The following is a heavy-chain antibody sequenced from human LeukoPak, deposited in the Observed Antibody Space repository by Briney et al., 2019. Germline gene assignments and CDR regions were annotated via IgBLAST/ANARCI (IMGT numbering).Heavy chain of an antibody. V-gene: IGHV1-69*06. J-gene: IGHJ4*02. CDR1: GYNFTSYR. CDR3: ARENDSRDPPHFDY. CDR2: IIPIFGTA. Sequence: RASVKVSCKASGYNFTSYRIAWVRQAPGQGLEWMGGIIPIFGTANYAQKFRGRVTITADKSTRTAYMELSSLRSEDTAVYYCARENDSRDPPHFDYWGQGTLVTVSS. D-gene: IGHD3-16*01.